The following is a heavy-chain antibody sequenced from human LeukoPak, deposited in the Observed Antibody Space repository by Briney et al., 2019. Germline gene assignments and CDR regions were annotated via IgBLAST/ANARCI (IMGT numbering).Heavy chain of an antibody. D-gene: IGHD2-2*01. J-gene: IGHJ6*03. V-gene: IGHV3-48*01. CDR3: ARRYCSSTSCYLRFPTYPDYYYYMDV. Sequence: PGGSLRLSCAASGFTFSSYSMNWVRQAPGKGLEWVSYISSSSSTIYNADSVKGRFTISRDNAKNSLYLQMNSLRAEDTAVYYCARRYCSSTSCYLRFPTYPDYYYYMDVWGKGTTVTVSS. CDR2: ISSSSSTI. CDR1: GFTFSSYS.